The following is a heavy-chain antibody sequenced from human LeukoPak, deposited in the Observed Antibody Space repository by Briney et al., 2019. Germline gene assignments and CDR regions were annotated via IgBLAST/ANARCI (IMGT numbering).Heavy chain of an antibody. CDR1: GFTFSSYSVN. V-gene: IGHV4-39*01. CDR2: IYYSGST. D-gene: IGHD3-22*01. Sequence: GSLRLSCAASGFTFSSYSVNWVRQAPGKGLEWIGSIYYSGSTYYNPSLKSRVTISVDTSKNQFSLKLSSVTAADTAVYYCARRGYDSSGYYYAYWGQGTLVTVSS. CDR3: ARRGYDSSGYYYAY. J-gene: IGHJ4*02.